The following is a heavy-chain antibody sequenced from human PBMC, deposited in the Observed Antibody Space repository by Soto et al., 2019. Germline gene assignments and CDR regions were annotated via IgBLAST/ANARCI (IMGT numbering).Heavy chain of an antibody. V-gene: IGHV4-30-4*01. D-gene: IGHD3-22*01. CDR2: IYYSGIT. J-gene: IGHJ4*02. CDR1: GVSISSGDYY. CDR3: ARAYDSSGYLAH. Sequence: SLSLSCAVSGVSISSGDYYWSWIRQPPGKGLEWIGYIYYSGITYYNPSLKSRVTISVDTSKNQFSLKLSSVTAADTAVSYCARAYDSSGYLAHWGQGTPVTVSS.